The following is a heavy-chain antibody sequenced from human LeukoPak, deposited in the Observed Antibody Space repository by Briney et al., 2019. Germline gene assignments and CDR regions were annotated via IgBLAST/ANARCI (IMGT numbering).Heavy chain of an antibody. CDR3: AREAERRIVN. D-gene: IGHD1-1*01. J-gene: IGHJ4*02. V-gene: IGHV4-34*10. CDR1: GGSFSGYY. Sequence: SETLSLTCAVYGGSFSGYYWSWIRQPPGRGLEWIVNSHPSGTTFYNSSLKSRVAMSIDTSKNQFSLKLVSVTAADTAVYYCAREAERRIVNWGQGTLVTVSS. CDR2: SHPSGTT.